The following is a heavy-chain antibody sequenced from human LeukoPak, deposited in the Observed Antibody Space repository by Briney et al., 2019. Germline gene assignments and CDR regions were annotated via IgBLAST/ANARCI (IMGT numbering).Heavy chain of an antibody. J-gene: IGHJ6*03. CDR2: INHSGST. Sequence: PSETLSLTCAVYGGSFSGYYWSWIRQPPGKGLEWIGEINHSGSTNYNPSLKGRVTISVDTSKNQFSLKLSSVTAADTAVYYCARHKSRYSFRYYYYMDVWGKGTTVTISS. V-gene: IGHV4-34*01. D-gene: IGHD5-18*01. CDR1: GGSFSGYY. CDR3: ARHKSRYSFRYYYYMDV.